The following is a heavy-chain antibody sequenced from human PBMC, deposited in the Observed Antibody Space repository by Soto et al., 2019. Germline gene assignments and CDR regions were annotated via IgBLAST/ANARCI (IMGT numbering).Heavy chain of an antibody. J-gene: IGHJ6*02. CDR1: GYSFTSYW. V-gene: IGHV5-51*01. Sequence: EVQLVQSGAEVKKPGESLKISCKGSGYSFTSYWIGWVRQMPGKGLEWMGIIYPGDSDTRYSPSFQGQVTISADKSISTAYLQWSSLKASDTAMYYCASANNNDYYYYGMDVWGQGTTVSVSS. CDR2: IYPGDSDT. D-gene: IGHD1-1*01. CDR3: ASANNNDYYYYGMDV.